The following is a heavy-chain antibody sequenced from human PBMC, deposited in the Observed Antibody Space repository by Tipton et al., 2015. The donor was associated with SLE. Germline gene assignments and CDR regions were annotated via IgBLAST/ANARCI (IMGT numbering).Heavy chain of an antibody. J-gene: IGHJ6*02. CDR3: ARFRDEYYYYAMDV. CDR2: INHSGTT. V-gene: IGHV4-34*01. CDR1: GGSISSYY. Sequence: TLSLTCTVSGGSISSYYWSWIRQPPGKGLEWIGEINHSGTTNYNPSLKSRVTISVDTSKNQFSLKLSSVTAADTAVYYCARFRDEYYYYAMDVWGQGTTVTVSS.